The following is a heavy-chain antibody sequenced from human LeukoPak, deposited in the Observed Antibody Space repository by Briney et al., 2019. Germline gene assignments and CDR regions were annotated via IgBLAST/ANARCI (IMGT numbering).Heavy chain of an antibody. CDR2: ISGSGGST. CDR1: GFTFSSYA. Sequence: GGSLRLSCAASGFTFSSYAMGWVRQPPGKGLEWVSAISGSGGSTYYADSVKGRFTISRDNSKNTLYLQMNSLRAEDTAVYYCAKEGKYYYDSSGSDYWGQGTLVTVSS. CDR3: AKEGKYYYDSSGSDY. J-gene: IGHJ4*02. D-gene: IGHD3-22*01. V-gene: IGHV3-23*01.